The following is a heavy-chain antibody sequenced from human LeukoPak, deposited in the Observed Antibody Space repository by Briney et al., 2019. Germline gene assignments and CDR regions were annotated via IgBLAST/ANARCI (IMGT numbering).Heavy chain of an antibody. CDR1: GFTFSSYA. CDR2: ISYDGSNK. V-gene: IGHV3-30*04. Sequence: GRSLRLSCAASGFTFSSYAMHWVRQAPGKGLEWVAVISYDGSNKYYGDSVKGRFTISRDNSKNTLYLQMNSLRAEDTAVYYCARGEWRFAPTTVVNHELDVWGQGTTVTVSS. J-gene: IGHJ6*02. CDR3: ARGEWRFAPTTVVNHELDV. D-gene: IGHD4-23*01.